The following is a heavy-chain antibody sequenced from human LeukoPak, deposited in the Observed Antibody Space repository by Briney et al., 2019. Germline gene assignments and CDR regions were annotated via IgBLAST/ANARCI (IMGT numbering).Heavy chain of an antibody. Sequence: ASVKVSCKASGYTFTGYYMHWVRQAPGQGLEWMGWINPNSGGTNYAQKFQGWVTMTRDTSISTAYMELSRLRSDDTAVYYCARDPYGSGSYSAGAFDIWGQGTMVTVSS. J-gene: IGHJ3*02. CDR2: INPNSGGT. V-gene: IGHV1-2*04. CDR1: GYTFTGYY. CDR3: ARDPYGSGSYSAGAFDI. D-gene: IGHD3-10*01.